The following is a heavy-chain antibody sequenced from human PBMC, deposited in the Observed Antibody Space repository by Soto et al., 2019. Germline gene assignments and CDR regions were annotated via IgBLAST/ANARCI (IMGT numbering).Heavy chain of an antibody. D-gene: IGHD6-6*01. CDR3: ARSEYSSSPRYYYCMDV. V-gene: IGHV3-33*01. Sequence: QVQLVESGGGVVQPGRSLRLSCAASGFTFSSYGMHWVRQAPGKGLEWVAVIWYDGSNKYYADSVKGRFTISRDNSKNTLYLHMNSLRAEDTAVYYCARSEYSSSPRYYYCMDVWGQGTTVTVSS. CDR1: GFTFSSYG. CDR2: IWYDGSNK. J-gene: IGHJ6*02.